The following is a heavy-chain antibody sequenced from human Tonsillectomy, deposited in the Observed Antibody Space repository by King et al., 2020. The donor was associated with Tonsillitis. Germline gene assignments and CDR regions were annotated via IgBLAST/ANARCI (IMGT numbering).Heavy chain of an antibody. CDR1: GFTFSGYA. CDR2: ISYDGSNK. Sequence: VQLVESGGGVVQPGRSLRLSCAASGFTFSGYAMHWVRQAPGKGLEWVAVISYDGSNKYYADSVKGRFTISRDNSKNTLYLQMNSLRAEETAVYSCARGITPLYYFDYWGQGTLVTVSS. J-gene: IGHJ4*02. V-gene: IGHV3-30-3*01. CDR3: ARGITPLYYFDY.